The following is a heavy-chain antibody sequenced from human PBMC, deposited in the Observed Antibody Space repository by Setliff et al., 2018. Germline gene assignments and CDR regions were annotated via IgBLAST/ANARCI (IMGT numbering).Heavy chain of an antibody. V-gene: IGHV1-24*01. J-gene: IGHJ4*02. D-gene: IGHD3-22*01. CDR2: FDPEDGET. Sequence: ASVKVSCKASGYSFTTYNIHWFRQAPGKGLEWMGGFDPEDGETIYAQKFQGRVTMTEDTSTDTAYMELSSLRSEDTAVYYCATGLPYYDSSGYYLFDYWGQGTLVTVSS. CDR3: ATGLPYYDSSGYYLFDY. CDR1: GYSFTTYN.